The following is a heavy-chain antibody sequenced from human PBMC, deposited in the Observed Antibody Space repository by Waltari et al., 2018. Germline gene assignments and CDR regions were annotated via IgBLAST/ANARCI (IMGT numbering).Heavy chain of an antibody. Sequence: QVQLQQWGAGLLKPSETLSLTCAVYGGSFSGYYWSWFRQPPGKGLEWIGEINHSGSTNYNPSLKSRVTISVDTSKNQFSLKLSSVTAADTAVYYCARGFGRWVGAEPLGYWGQGTLVTVSS. CDR3: ARGFGRWVGAEPLGY. CDR2: INHSGST. D-gene: IGHD1-26*01. V-gene: IGHV4-34*01. J-gene: IGHJ4*02. CDR1: GGSFSGYY.